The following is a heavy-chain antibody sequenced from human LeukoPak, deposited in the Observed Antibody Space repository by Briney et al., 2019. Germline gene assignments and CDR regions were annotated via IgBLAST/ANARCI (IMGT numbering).Heavy chain of an antibody. CDR3: ARENPSGYYNRPIDY. CDR2: IYYSGSI. J-gene: IGHJ4*02. Sequence: SETLSLTCTVSGASISSYYWSWIRQPPGKGLEWIGDIYYSGSIKYNPSLKSRVTMSVDTSKNQFSLKPSSVTAADTAIYYCARENPSGYYNRPIDYWGQGTLVTVSS. CDR1: GASISSYY. D-gene: IGHD3-22*01. V-gene: IGHV4-59*01.